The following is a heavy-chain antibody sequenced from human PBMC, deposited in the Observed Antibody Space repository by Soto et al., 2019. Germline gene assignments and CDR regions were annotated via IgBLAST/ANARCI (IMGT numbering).Heavy chain of an antibody. CDR2: ISGSGSST. Sequence: EVQLLESGGGLVQPGGSLRLSCAASGFRFSSKAMSWVRQAPGKGLEWVSIISGSGSSTYYTDSLKGRFTISRDNSKNMAYLEMNYLRAEATAVYYCAKENGFQFVNFGASGFDYWGQGSLVSVSS. CDR1: GFRFSSKA. V-gene: IGHV3-23*01. D-gene: IGHD6-6*01. CDR3: AKENGFQFVNFGASGFDY. J-gene: IGHJ4*02.